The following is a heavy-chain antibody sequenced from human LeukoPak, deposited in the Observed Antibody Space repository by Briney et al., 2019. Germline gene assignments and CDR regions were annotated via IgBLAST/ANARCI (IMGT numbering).Heavy chain of an antibody. CDR2: IYYNGNS. CDR3: ASQRRGYNWNDEEFKY. D-gene: IGHD1-20*01. J-gene: IGHJ4*02. CDR1: GGSVSSRDYY. V-gene: IGHV4-39*01. Sequence: SETLSLTCSVSGGSVSSRDYYWAWVRQPPGKGLEWIATIYYNGNSYYNPSLESRVTISVDMSKNQFSLKLSSVIAADTAVYYCASQRRGYNWNDEEFKYWGQRTLVTVSS.